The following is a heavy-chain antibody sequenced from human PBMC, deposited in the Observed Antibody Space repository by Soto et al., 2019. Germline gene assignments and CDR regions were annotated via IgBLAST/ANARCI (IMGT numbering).Heavy chain of an antibody. CDR2: IKSKTDGGTT. CDR3: TTLPWYICGGDCPQTYYYYMDV. J-gene: IGHJ6*03. CDR1: GLTFSNAW. D-gene: IGHD2-21*01. Sequence: GGSLRLSCAASGLTFSNAWMNWVRQAPGKGLEWVGGIKSKTDGGTTDYAAPVKGRFTNSRDDSKNTLYLQMNSLKTEDTAVYYCTTLPWYICGGDCPQTYYYYMDVWGKGTTVTVSS. V-gene: IGHV3-15*01.